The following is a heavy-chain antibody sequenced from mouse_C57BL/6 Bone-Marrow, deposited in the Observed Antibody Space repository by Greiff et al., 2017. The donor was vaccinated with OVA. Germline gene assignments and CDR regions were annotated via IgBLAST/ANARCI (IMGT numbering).Heavy chain of an antibody. CDR2: ISSGGSYT. CDR3: ARHRPFAY. CDR1: GFTFSSYG. J-gene: IGHJ3*01. V-gene: IGHV5-6*01. Sequence: EVHLVESGGDLVKPGGSLKLSCAASGFTFSSYGMSWVRQTPDKRLEWVATISSGGSYTYYPDSVKGRFTITRDNAKNTLYLQMSSLKSEDTAMYYCARHRPFAYWGQGTLVTVSA.